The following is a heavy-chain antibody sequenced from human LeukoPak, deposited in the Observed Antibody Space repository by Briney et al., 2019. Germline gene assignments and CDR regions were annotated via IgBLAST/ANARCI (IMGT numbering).Heavy chain of an antibody. Sequence: ASVKVSCKASGYTFTDYYMHWVRQAPGQGLEWMGWINPNSGGTKYPQQFQGRVTMTRDTSISTAYMELSRLISDDTAVYYCARQDDSDSDFDYWGQGTLVSVSS. CDR1: GYTFTDYY. V-gene: IGHV1-2*02. D-gene: IGHD4-11*01. J-gene: IGHJ4*02. CDR2: INPNSGGT. CDR3: ARQDDSDSDFDY.